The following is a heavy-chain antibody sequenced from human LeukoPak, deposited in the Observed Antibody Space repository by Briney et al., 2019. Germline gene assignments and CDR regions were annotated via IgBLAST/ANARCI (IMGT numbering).Heavy chain of an antibody. D-gene: IGHD6-13*01. CDR1: GGTFSSYA. CDR3: ARDQSSSWYWFDP. Sequence: ASVKVSCKVSGGTFSSYAISWVRQAPGQGLEWMGGIIPIFGTANYAQKFQGRVTITADESTSTAYMELSSLRSEDTAVYYCARDQSSSWYWFDPWGQGTLVTVSS. CDR2: IIPIFGTA. J-gene: IGHJ5*02. V-gene: IGHV1-69*13.